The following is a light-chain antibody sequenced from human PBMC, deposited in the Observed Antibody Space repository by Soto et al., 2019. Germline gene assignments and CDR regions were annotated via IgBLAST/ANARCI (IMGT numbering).Light chain of an antibody. J-gene: IGKJ4*01. V-gene: IGKV3-20*01. Sequence: EIVLTQSPGTLSLSPGERATLSCRASQSVSSSYLAWYQQKPGQAPRLLIYGASSRATGIPDRFSGSGSGTDFTRTISRLEPEDFAVYYCQQYGSPPLTFGGGTKGEIK. CDR1: QSVSSSY. CDR3: QQYGSPPLT. CDR2: GAS.